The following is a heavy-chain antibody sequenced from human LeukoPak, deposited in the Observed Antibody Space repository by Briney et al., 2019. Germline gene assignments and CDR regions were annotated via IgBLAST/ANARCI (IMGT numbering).Heavy chain of an antibody. CDR3: RVGGEIAVAGMRKLDNDY. D-gene: IGHD6-19*01. CDR1: GYTFTGYF. CDR2: MNPNSGGT. Sequence: EASVKVSCKASGYTFTGYFMHWVRQAPGQGLEWRGCMNPNSGGTNYAQKFKGRVTMTRDTSISTGYMELSRLRSDDTAVYYCRVGGEIAVAGMRKLDNDYWGQGTLVTVSS. J-gene: IGHJ4*02. V-gene: IGHV1-2*02.